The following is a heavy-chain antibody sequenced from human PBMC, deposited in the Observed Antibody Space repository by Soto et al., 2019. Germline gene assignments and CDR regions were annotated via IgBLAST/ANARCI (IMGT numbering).Heavy chain of an antibody. V-gene: IGHV3-33*01. Sequence: PGGSLRLSCAASGFTFSSFGMHWVRQAPGKGLEWVAVIWYDGSNKYHGDSVKGRFTVSRDNSKNTLYLQMNSLTAEDTAVYFCARDRDTHNYAMDVWGQGTTVTVSS. CDR3: ARDRDTHNYAMDV. CDR2: IWYDGSNK. CDR1: GFTFSSFG. J-gene: IGHJ6*02.